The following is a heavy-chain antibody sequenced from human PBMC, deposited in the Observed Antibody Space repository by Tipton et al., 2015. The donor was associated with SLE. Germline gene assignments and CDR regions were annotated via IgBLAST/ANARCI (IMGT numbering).Heavy chain of an antibody. CDR3: ARVPFYYYYYMDV. J-gene: IGHJ6*03. V-gene: IGHV4-38-2*02. CDR2: IYHSGST. CDR1: GYSISSGYY. Sequence: TLSLTCTVSGYSISSGYYWGWIRQPPGKGLEWIGNIYHSGSTYYNPSLKSRVTISVDTSKNQFSLKLSSVTAADTAVYYCARVPFYYYYYMDVWGKGTTVTVSS.